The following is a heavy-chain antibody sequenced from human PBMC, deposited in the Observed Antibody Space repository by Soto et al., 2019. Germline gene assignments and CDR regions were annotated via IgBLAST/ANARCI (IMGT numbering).Heavy chain of an antibody. V-gene: IGHV4-59*01. D-gene: IGHD3-10*01. J-gene: IGHJ4*02. CDR2: IFYSGST. Sequence: QVQLQESGPGLVKPSETLSLTCTVSGGSISSYYWSWIRQPPGKGLEWIGYIFYSGSTNYKPSLKRRLTISVDTSKNQFSLKLSSVTAADTAVYYCARAGPEMDYWGQGTLVSVSS. CDR3: ARAGPEMDY. CDR1: GGSISSYY.